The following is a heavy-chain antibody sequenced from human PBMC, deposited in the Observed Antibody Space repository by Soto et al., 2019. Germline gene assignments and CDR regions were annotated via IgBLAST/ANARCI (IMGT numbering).Heavy chain of an antibody. CDR2: IYYSGNS. V-gene: IGHV4-61*01. Sequence: PSETLSLTCTVSGVSVGSGSYYWSWSRQPPGKGLEWIGDIYYSGNSNYNPSLKSRVTISVDTSKNQFSLNLSSVTAADTAVYYCARIGLKLPGAPDYWGQGTLVTVS. J-gene: IGHJ4*02. CDR3: ARIGLKLPGAPDY. CDR1: GVSVGSGSYY. D-gene: IGHD2-21*01.